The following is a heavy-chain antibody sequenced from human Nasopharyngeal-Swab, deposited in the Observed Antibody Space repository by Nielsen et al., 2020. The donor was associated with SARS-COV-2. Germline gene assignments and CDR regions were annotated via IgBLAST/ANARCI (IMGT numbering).Heavy chain of an antibody. J-gene: IGHJ4*02. CDR2: ISSSSTYI. Sequence: GGSLRLSCVASGFTFSSYGMNWVRQAPGKGLEWVSSISSSSTYIYYADSVKGRFTISRDNAQNSLYLQMSSLRAEDTAVYYCARMGLPLATVTTGDYWGQGTLVTVSS. D-gene: IGHD4-17*01. CDR1: GFTFSSYG. CDR3: ARMGLPLATVTTGDY. V-gene: IGHV3-21*01.